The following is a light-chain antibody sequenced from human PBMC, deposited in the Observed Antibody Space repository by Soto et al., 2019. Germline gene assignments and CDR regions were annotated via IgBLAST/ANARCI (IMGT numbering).Light chain of an antibody. CDR3: QQYYSYPLIT. J-gene: IGKJ5*01. V-gene: IGKV1-5*01. CDR2: DAS. CDR1: QSISSW. Sequence: IQMTQSPSTLSASVGYRVTITYLASQSISSWLAWYQQKPGKAPKPLIYDASSLESGVPSRFSGSGSGTEFTLTISSLQPDDFATYYCQQYYSYPLITFGQGTRLEI.